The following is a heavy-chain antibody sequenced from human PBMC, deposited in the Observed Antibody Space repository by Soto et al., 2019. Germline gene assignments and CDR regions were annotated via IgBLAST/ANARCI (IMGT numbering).Heavy chain of an antibody. D-gene: IGHD3-10*01. CDR3: GRGRSGQLVVFY. CDR1: GYTFTGHY. J-gene: IGHJ4*02. Sequence: ASVKVSFKASGYTFTGHYIHWLRQAPGQGPEWMGEIGPASGDTRYAQKFQGRVTMTRDTSITTVYMELNNLSPDDTAVYYCGRGRSGQLVVFYWGQGTPVTVSS. CDR2: IGPASGDT. V-gene: IGHV1-2*02.